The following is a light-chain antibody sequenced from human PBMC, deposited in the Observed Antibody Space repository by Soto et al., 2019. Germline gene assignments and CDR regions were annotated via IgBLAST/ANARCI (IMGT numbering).Light chain of an antibody. CDR1: SSDVGDYNY. CDR3: CAYAGSYYV. V-gene: IGLV2-11*01. J-gene: IGLJ1*01. Sequence: QSALTQPRSVSGSPGQSVTISCTGTSSDVGDYNYVSWYQQHPGKAPQLMIYDVSKRPSGVPDRFSGSKSGNTASLTISGLQAEDEADYYCCAYAGSYYVFGTGTKLTVL. CDR2: DVS.